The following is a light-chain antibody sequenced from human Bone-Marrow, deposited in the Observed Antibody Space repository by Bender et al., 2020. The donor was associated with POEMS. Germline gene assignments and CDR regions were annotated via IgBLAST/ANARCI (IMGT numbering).Light chain of an antibody. CDR3: CSYAGSSTWV. Sequence: QSVLTQPPSVSGTPGQRVTISCSGSSSNIGGYPVNWYQQLPGTAPRLLIYTNNERPSGVSNRFSGSKSGNTASLTISGLQAEDEADYYCCSYAGSSTWVFGGGTKVTVL. J-gene: IGLJ3*02. CDR1: SSNIGGYP. V-gene: IGLV1-44*01. CDR2: TNN.